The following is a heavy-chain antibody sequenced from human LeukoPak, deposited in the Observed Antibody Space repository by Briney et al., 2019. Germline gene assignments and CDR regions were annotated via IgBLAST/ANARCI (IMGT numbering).Heavy chain of an antibody. V-gene: IGHV1-2*02. CDR1: GYTFTGYY. Sequence: ASVKVSCKASGYTFTGYYMHWVRQAPGQELEWMGWINPNSGGTNYAQKFQGRVTMTRDTSISTAYMELSRLRSDDTAVYYCAITVTSQLLWHLNDAFDIWGQGTMVTVSS. CDR2: INPNSGGT. CDR3: AITVTSQLLWHLNDAFDI. J-gene: IGHJ3*02. D-gene: IGHD2-2*01.